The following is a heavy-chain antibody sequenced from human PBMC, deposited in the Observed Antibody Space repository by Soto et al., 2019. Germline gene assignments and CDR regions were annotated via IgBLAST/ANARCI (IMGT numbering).Heavy chain of an antibody. Sequence: GGSLRLSCAASGFTFSSYSMNWVRQAPGKGLEWVSAISSSSSYIYYADSVKGRFTISRDNAKNSLYLQMNSLRAEDTAVYYFARLRDYHYYMDVWGKGTXVTVSS. J-gene: IGHJ6*03. CDR1: GFTFSSYS. CDR3: ARLRDYHYYMDV. V-gene: IGHV3-21*01. CDR2: ISSSSSYI.